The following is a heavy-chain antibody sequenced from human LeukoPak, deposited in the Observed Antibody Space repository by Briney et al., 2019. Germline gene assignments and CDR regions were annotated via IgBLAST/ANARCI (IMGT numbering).Heavy chain of an antibody. CDR2: ISAYNGHT. V-gene: IGHV1-18*01. CDR3: ARDLTVTTMYFQH. D-gene: IGHD4-17*01. CDR1: GYTFTSYG. J-gene: IGHJ1*01. Sequence: ASVKVSCKASGYTFTSYGTSWVRQAPGQGLEWMGWISAYNGHTNYAQKLQGRVTMTTDTSTSTAYMELRSLRSDDTAVYYCARDLTVTTMYFQHWGQGTLVTVSS.